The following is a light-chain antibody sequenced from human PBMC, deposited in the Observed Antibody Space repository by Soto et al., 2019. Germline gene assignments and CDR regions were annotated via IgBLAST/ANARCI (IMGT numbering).Light chain of an antibody. CDR2: AAS. J-gene: IGKJ5*01. Sequence: IPLTQSPSSLSASVGDRVTITCRASQGISSYLAWYQQKPGKAPKLLIYAASTLQSGVPSRFSGSGSGTDFTLTISSLQPEDFATYYCQQLNRPITFGQGTRLEIK. CDR1: QGISSY. V-gene: IGKV1-9*01. CDR3: QQLNRPIT.